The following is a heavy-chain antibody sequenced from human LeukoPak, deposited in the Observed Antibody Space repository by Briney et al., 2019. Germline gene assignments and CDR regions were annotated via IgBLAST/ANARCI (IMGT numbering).Heavy chain of an antibody. Sequence: GGSLRLSCAASGFTFRNYLMNWVRQAPGKGLEWVSFISSTGGTIYYADSVKGRFTISRDNSKNTLYLQMNSLRAEDTAVYYCARVGSSWFDPWGQGTLVTVSS. D-gene: IGHD6-6*01. V-gene: IGHV3-48*01. J-gene: IGHJ5*02. CDR3: ARVGSSWFDP. CDR1: GFTFRNYL. CDR2: ISSTGGTI.